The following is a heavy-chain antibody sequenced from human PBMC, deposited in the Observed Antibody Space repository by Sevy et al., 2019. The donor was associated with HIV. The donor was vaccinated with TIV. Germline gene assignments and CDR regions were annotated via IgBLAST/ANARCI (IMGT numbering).Heavy chain of an antibody. J-gene: IGHJ6*02. CDR1: EFIFSDYA. D-gene: IGHD2-2*01. V-gene: IGHV3-23*01. CDR3: AKTINSGGGAVPAANYYYYGMDV. CDR2: INGKGRST. Sequence: GGSLRLSCAASEFIFSDYAMNWVRQTPGTGLEWVSSINGKGRSTHYADSVEGRFTISRDNSKNTLYLQMNSLRAEDTAVYYCAKTINSGGGAVPAANYYYYGMDVWGQGTTVTVSS.